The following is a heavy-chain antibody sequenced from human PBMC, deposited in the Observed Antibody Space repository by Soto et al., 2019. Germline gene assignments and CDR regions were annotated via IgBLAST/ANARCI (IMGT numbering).Heavy chain of an antibody. V-gene: IGHV4-39*01. CDR1: GVSISNSSYY. Sequence: PSETLSLTCTVSGVSISNSSYYWGWIRRPPGKGLEWIGTIYYSGITYYNPSLKSRVTISVDTSKNQFSLKLTSVTAADTAVYNWAGHGANWGQGTLVTVSS. CDR3: AGHGAN. CDR2: IYYSGIT. D-gene: IGHD3-10*01. J-gene: IGHJ4*02.